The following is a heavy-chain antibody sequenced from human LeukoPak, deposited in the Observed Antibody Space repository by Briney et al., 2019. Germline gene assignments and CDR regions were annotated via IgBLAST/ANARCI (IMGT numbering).Heavy chain of an antibody. CDR3: ARGDRYSSGWYVRPAPFDY. Sequence: SETLSLTCTVSGYSISSGYYWGWIRQPPGKGLEWIGSIYHSGSTYYNPSLKSRVTISVDTSKNQFSLKLSSVTAADTAVYYCARGDRYSSGWYVRPAPFDYWGQGTLVTVSS. D-gene: IGHD6-19*01. V-gene: IGHV4-38-2*02. J-gene: IGHJ4*02. CDR1: GYSISSGYY. CDR2: IYHSGST.